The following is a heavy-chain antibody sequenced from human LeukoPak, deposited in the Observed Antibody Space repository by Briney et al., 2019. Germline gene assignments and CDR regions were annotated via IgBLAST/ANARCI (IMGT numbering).Heavy chain of an antibody. Sequence: GGSLRLSCAASGFTFSSYGMHWVRQAPGKGLEWVSSISGSGGSTYYADSVEGRFTISRDNTKNTLYLEMNNLRAEDTAVYYCAKLPSMIIVISADFDYWGPGMLVSVSS. CDR2: ISGSGGST. V-gene: IGHV3-23*01. CDR1: GFTFSSYG. D-gene: IGHD3-22*01. CDR3: AKLPSMIIVISADFDY. J-gene: IGHJ4*02.